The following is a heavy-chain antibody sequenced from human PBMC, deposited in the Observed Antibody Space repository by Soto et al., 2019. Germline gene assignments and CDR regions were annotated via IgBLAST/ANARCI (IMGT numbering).Heavy chain of an antibody. D-gene: IGHD3-3*01. J-gene: IGHJ4*02. V-gene: IGHV4-59*01. CDR3: ARSEKNDFWSGYYLIYPTIFDY. CDR2: IHYSGST. CDR1: GGSISSYY. Sequence: QVQLQESGPGLVKPSETLSLTCTVSGGSISSYYWSWIRQLPGKGLEWIGYIHYSGSTNYNPSLKNRVTISVVTSKNQFSLTLSSVTAADTAVYYCARSEKNDFWSGYYLIYPTIFDYWGQGTLVTVSS.